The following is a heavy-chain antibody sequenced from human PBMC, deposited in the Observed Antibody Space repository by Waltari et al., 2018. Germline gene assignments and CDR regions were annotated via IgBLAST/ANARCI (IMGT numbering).Heavy chain of an antibody. J-gene: IGHJ4*02. CDR1: GGSSSSSSYY. Sequence: QLQLQESGPGLVKPSETLSLTCTVPGGSSSSSSYYWGWTRQPPGKGLEWSGSIYYSGSTYYNPSLKSRVTISVDTSKNQFSLKLSSVTAADTAVYYCATEGYIVVVPAAGFEYWGQGTLVTVSS. V-gene: IGHV4-39*01. CDR3: ATEGYIVVVPAAGFEY. D-gene: IGHD2-2*01. CDR2: IYYSGST.